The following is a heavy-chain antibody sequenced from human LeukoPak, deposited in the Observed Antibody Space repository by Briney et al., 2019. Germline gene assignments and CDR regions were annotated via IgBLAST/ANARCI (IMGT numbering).Heavy chain of an antibody. D-gene: IGHD2-21*01. V-gene: IGHV4-34*01. Sequence: SETLSLTCAVYGGSFSGYYWSWIRQPPGKGLEWIGEINHSGSTNYNPSLKSRVTISVDTSKNQFSLKLRSVTAADTAVYYCARVDAIFARTYYYGMDVWGQATTVTVSS. CDR2: INHSGST. CDR3: ARVDAIFARTYYYGMDV. J-gene: IGHJ6*02. CDR1: GGSFSGYY.